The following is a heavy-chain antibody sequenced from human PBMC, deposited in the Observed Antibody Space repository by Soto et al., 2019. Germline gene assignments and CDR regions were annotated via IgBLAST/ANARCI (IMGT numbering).Heavy chain of an antibody. Sequence: GGSLRLSCGGYGFTFSKYAIHWVRQAPGKGLEWVAVVSYDGRNKYYADSVKGRFSISGDNSKNMLFLEMNSLKTEDTAVYYGARDRGGSSFFDCWGQGALVTVSS. D-gene: IGHD3-16*01. CDR3: ARDRGGSSFFDC. J-gene: IGHJ4*02. CDR2: VSYDGRNK. V-gene: IGHV3-30*04. CDR1: GFTFSKYA.